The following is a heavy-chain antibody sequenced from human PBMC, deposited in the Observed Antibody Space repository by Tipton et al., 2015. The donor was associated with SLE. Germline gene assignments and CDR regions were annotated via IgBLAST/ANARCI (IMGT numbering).Heavy chain of an antibody. D-gene: IGHD1/OR15-1a*01. CDR2: IWFDGSDK. Sequence: RSLRLSCAASGFSFSNYGVHWVRQAPGKGLEWVALIWFDGSDKYYADSVKGRFTISRDNAKNSLYLQMNSLRAEDTAVYYCARGLRVNWDNRGAFDHWGQGTLVSVSS. V-gene: IGHV3-33*08. J-gene: IGHJ4*02. CDR3: ARGLRVNWDNRGAFDH. CDR1: GFSFSNYG.